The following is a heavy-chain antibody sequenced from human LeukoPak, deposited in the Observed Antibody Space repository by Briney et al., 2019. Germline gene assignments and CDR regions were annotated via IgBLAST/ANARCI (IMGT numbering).Heavy chain of an antibody. J-gene: IGHJ3*02. Sequence: GESLQISWKGSGYSFTSYWIGWVRQMPRKGLEWMGIIYPGDSDTRYSPSFQGQVTISVDKSISTAYLQWSSLKASDTAVYFCARHEDILTDAFDIWGQGTMVTVSS. CDR3: ARHEDILTDAFDI. V-gene: IGHV5-51*01. CDR2: IYPGDSDT. CDR1: GYSFTSYW. D-gene: IGHD2-21*01.